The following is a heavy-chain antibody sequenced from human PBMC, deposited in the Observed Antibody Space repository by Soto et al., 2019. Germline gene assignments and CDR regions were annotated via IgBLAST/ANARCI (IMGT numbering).Heavy chain of an antibody. Sequence: EVQLVESGGGLVQPGGSLRLSCVDSGFTFSSYWMSWVRQAPVKGLEWVGNIKQDGCEENYVDSVKGRFTISRDNAKNSMYLQMNRLRVEDTAVYYCARIAASGRGWDVWGQGTTVVVSS. CDR2: IKQDGCEE. CDR3: ARIAASGRGWDV. D-gene: IGHD6-13*01. V-gene: IGHV3-7*01. CDR1: GFTFSSYW. J-gene: IGHJ6*02.